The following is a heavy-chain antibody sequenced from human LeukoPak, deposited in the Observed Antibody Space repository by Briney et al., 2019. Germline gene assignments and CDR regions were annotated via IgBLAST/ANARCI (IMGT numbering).Heavy chain of an antibody. CDR1: GFTFNTYN. CDR3: ARDPYSGNYGDYYYYYMDV. Sequence: GGSLRLSCVASGFTFNTYNMNWVRQAPGKGMEWVSSITSSSSYIYYADSVKGRFTISRDNAKSSLYLQMNSLRDEDTAVYYCARDPYSGNYGDYYYYYMDVWGKGTTVTISS. CDR2: ITSSSSYI. V-gene: IGHV3-21*01. J-gene: IGHJ6*03. D-gene: IGHD1-26*01.